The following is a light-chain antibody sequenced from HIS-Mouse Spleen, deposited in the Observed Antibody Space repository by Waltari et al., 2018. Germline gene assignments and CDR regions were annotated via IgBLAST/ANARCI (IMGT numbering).Light chain of an antibody. J-gene: IGKJ4*01. V-gene: IGKV1D-8*02. CDR3: QQYYSFPLT. CDR2: AES. Sequence: GDRVTISCRMSQVISSYLAWYQQKQGKAPELLIDAESTLQSGVPSRFSGSGSVTDFTLTISCLQSEDFATYYCQQYYSFPLTFGGGTKVEIK. CDR1: QVISSY.